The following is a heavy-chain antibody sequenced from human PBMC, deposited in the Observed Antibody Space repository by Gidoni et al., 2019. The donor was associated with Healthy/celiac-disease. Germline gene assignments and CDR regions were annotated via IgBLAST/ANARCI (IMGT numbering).Heavy chain of an antibody. Sequence: QLQLQESGPGLVKPSETLSLTCTASGGSLSSSSYYWGWIRQPPGKGLEWIGSIYYSGSTYYNPSLKSRVTISVDTSKNQFSLKLSSVTAADTAVYYCARFPRGAVAGELDYWGQGTLVTVSS. CDR2: IYYSGST. J-gene: IGHJ4*02. CDR3: ARFPRGAVAGELDY. D-gene: IGHD6-19*01. CDR1: GGSLSSSSYY. V-gene: IGHV4-39*01.